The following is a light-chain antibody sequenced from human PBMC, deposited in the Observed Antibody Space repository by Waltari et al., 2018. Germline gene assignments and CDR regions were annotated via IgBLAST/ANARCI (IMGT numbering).Light chain of an antibody. CDR3: QQYDDPAYT. J-gene: IGKJ2*01. Sequence: DIQMTQSPSSLSASVGDIVTITCQASQDISNYLNWYQQKPGKAPKVLIYDASSLETGVPSRFSGGGSGTHFTLTISSLQPEDIATYYCQQYDDPAYTFGQGTKLEIK. CDR2: DAS. V-gene: IGKV1-33*01. CDR1: QDISNY.